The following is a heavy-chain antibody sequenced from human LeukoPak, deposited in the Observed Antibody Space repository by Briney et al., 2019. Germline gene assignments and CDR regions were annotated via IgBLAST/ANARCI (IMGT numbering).Heavy chain of an antibody. CDR3: AKIVTSTSTY. CDR1: VFTFSSYA. CDR2: ISGSGAYI. J-gene: IGHJ4*02. V-gene: IGHV3-23*01. Sequence: GGSLRLSCAASVFTFSSYAMSWVRQAPGKGLEWVSSISGSGAYIYYADSVKGRFTISRDNSKNTLYLQMNSLRAEDTAVYYCAKIVTSTSTYWGQGTLVTVSS. D-gene: IGHD2-2*01.